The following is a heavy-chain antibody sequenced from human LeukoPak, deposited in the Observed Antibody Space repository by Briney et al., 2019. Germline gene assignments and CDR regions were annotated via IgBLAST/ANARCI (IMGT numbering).Heavy chain of an antibody. CDR2: ISGYDGSK. D-gene: IGHD3-16*02. J-gene: IGHJ3*02. CDR3: ARDRYTNPDAFDI. V-gene: IGHV1-18*01. CDR1: GYTFISYG. Sequence: ASVKVSCKASGYTFISYGMSWVRQAPGQGLEWMGWISGYDGSKNYAQKYQDRVLMTIDTSTSTAYMELRSLGPDDTAVYYCARDRYTNPDAFDIWGQGTMVTVSS.